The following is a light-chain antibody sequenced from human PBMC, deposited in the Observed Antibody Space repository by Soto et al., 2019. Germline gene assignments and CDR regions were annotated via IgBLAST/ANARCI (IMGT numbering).Light chain of an antibody. CDR3: QQDHNSPYT. Sequence: AIQVTQSPSPLSASAGDRATIACRASQGIGTDLAWYQQKTGQAPKLLIYAASTIDTGIPARFSGSGSGTEFTLTISSLQSEDFAVYFCQQDHNSPYTFGHGTKVHIK. CDR1: QGIGTD. J-gene: IGKJ1*01. CDR2: AAS. V-gene: IGKV1-6*01.